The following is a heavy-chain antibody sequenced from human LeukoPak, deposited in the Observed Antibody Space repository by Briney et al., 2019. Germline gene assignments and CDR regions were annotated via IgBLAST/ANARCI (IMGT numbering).Heavy chain of an antibody. CDR3: ARDNMFHLDY. CDR2: IKQDGSDK. V-gene: IGHV3-7*01. CDR1: GFTFSNHW. J-gene: IGHJ4*02. D-gene: IGHD3-10*02. Sequence: GGSLRLSCAASGFTFSNHWMTWVRQAPGKGLEWVANIKQDGSDKNHVDSVKGRFTISRDNAKNSLYLQMSSLRVEDTAVYYCARDNMFHLDYWGQGTLVTVSS.